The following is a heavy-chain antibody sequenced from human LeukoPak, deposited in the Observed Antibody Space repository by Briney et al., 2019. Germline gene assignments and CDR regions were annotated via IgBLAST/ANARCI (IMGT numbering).Heavy chain of an antibody. Sequence: ASVKVSCKAAGYTFTGYYLHWVRQAPGQGLEWMGWINPNSGGTNYAQKFQGRVTMTRDTSLNTAYMELSRLSSDATAVYYCARGGRDSSMELDYWGQGTLVTVSS. J-gene: IGHJ4*02. CDR2: INPNSGGT. D-gene: IGHD5-18*01. V-gene: IGHV1-2*02. CDR3: ARGGRDSSMELDY. CDR1: GYTFTGYY.